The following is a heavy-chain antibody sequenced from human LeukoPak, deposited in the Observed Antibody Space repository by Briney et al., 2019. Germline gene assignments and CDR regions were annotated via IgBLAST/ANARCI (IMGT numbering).Heavy chain of an antibody. V-gene: IGHV4-39*01. J-gene: IGHJ4*02. CDR2: IYYSGST. Sequence: SETLSLTCTVSGGSISSSSYYWGWIRQPPGTGLEWIGSIYYSGSTYYNPSLKSRVTISVDTSKNQFSLKLSSVTAADTAVYYCARHPPSNYYDSSGYLDYWGQGTLVTVSS. D-gene: IGHD3-22*01. CDR1: GGSISSSSYY. CDR3: ARHPPSNYYDSSGYLDY.